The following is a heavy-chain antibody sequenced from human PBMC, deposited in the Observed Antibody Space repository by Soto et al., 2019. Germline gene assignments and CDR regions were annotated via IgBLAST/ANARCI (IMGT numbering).Heavy chain of an antibody. CDR3: ARDSLTVVVTAAIRHDYYYYGMDV. CDR1: GYTFTSYG. CDR2: ISAYNGNT. D-gene: IGHD2-2*01. Sequence: ASVKVSCKASGYTFTSYGISWVRQAPGQGLEWMGWISAYNGNTNYAQKLQGRVTMTTDTSTSTAYMELRSLRSDDTAVYYCARDSLTVVVTAAIRHDYYYYGMDVWGQGTTVTVSS. J-gene: IGHJ6*02. V-gene: IGHV1-18*04.